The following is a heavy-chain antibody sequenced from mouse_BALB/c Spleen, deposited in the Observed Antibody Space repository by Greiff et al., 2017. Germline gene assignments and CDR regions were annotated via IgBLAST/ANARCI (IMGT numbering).Heavy chain of an antibody. V-gene: IGHV5-12-2*01. Sequence: EVKLVESGGGLVQPGGSLKLSCAASGFTFSSYTMSWVRQTPEKRLEWVASISNGGGSTYYPDTAKGRFTISRDNAQNTLYLQMSSLKSEDTAMYYCARHAPTVGGFAYWGQGTLVTVSA. CDR1: GFTFSSYT. J-gene: IGHJ3*01. D-gene: IGHD4-1*02. CDR3: ARHAPTVGGFAY. CDR2: ISNGGGST.